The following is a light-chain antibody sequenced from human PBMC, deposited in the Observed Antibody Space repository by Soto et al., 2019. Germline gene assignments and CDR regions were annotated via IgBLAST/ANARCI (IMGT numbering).Light chain of an antibody. CDR3: QQRSNWPPS. CDR1: QGVSSY. V-gene: IGKV3-11*01. J-gene: IGKJ5*01. CDR2: DSS. Sequence: EIVLTQSPATLSLSPGVRATLSCRASQGVSSYLAWYQQKPGQAPRLLIYDSSNRATGIPARFSGSGSGTDFTLTISSLEPEDFAVYYCQQRSNWPPSFGQGTRLEIK.